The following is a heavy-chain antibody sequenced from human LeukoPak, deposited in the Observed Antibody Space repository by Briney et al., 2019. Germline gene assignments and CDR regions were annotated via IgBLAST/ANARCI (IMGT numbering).Heavy chain of an antibody. CDR1: GGSISSGGYS. D-gene: IGHD5-12*01. V-gene: IGHV4-30-2*01. Sequence: SETLSLTCAVSGGSISSGGYSWSWIRQPPGKGLDWIGYIYHTGSAYYNPSLKSRVTMSVDRSKNQFSLRLSSVTAADTAVYYCARVRGGYDSRYFDYWGQGTLVTVSS. CDR3: ARVRGGYDSRYFDY. J-gene: IGHJ4*02. CDR2: IYHTGSA.